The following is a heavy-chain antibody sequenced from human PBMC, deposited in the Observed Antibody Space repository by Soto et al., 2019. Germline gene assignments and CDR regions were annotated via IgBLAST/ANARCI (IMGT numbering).Heavy chain of an antibody. CDR2: INPNSGGT. Sequence: QVQLVQSGAEVKKPGASVKVSCKASGYTFTGYYMHWVRQAPGQGLEWMGWINPNSGGTNYAQKFQGWVTMTRDACISRAEVELSRLRSDDTVVYYCARRRVGAAEVGGLDYWGQGTLVTVSS. D-gene: IGHD1-26*01. V-gene: IGHV1-2*04. CDR1: GYTFTGYY. CDR3: ARRRVGAAEVGGLDY. J-gene: IGHJ4*02.